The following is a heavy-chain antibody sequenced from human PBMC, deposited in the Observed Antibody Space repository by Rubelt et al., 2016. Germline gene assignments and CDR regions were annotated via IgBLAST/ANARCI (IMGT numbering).Heavy chain of an antibody. J-gene: IGHJ5*01. D-gene: IGHD6-6*01. V-gene: IGHV3-33*01. CDR1: GFTFSNYG. CDR3: ARDRVAVRGCFDS. Sequence: GRSLRLSCAASGFTFSNYGMHWVRQAPGKGLEWVAIIWYAGGNKYYADSVKGRFTISRDNSKNTLYLQMNSLRVEDTGVYYCARDRVAVRGCFDSWGQGTLVTVSS. CDR2: IWYAGGNK.